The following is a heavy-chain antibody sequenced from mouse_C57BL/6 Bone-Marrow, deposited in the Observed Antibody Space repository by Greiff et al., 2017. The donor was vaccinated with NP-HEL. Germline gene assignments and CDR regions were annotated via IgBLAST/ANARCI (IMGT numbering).Heavy chain of an antibody. V-gene: IGHV1-26*01. D-gene: IGHD2-4*01. CDR1: GYTFTDYY. CDR2: INPNNGGT. J-gene: IGHJ1*03. CDR3: ARYYYDYDRRSWYFDV. Sequence: EVQLQQSGPELVKPGASVKISCKASGYTFTDYYMNWVKQSHGKSLEWIGDINPNNGGTSYNQKFKGKATLTVDKSSSTAYMQLRSLTSEDSAVYYCARYYYDYDRRSWYFDVWGTGTTVTVSS.